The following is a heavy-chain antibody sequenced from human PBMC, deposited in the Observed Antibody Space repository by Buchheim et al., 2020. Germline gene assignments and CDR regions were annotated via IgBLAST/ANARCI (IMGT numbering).Heavy chain of an antibody. J-gene: IGHJ4*02. CDR2: IWFDGRDQ. CDR1: GFALSSYG. Sequence: QAQLVASGGGVVQPGGSLRLSCAASGFALSSYGIHWVRQAPGKGLEWVTGIWFDGRDQYYADSVKGRFTISRDNSKNTLHLQMNSLRVEDTAMYYCARVGDYYDSSGLHDWGQGTL. D-gene: IGHD3-22*01. CDR3: ARVGDYYDSSGLHD. V-gene: IGHV3-33*01.